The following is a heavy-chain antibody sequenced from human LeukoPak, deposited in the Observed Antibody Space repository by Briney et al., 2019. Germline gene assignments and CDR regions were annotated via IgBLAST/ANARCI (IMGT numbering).Heavy chain of an antibody. CDR1: GGSISSYY. D-gene: IGHD1-1*01. Sequence: PSETLSPTCTVSGGSISSYYWSWIRQPAGKGLEWIGRIDTSGSTNYTPSLQPRVPLSVDTSKSQFSLKLSSVTAADTAVYFCARGNWNYFDSWGQGTLVTVSS. V-gene: IGHV4-4*07. J-gene: IGHJ4*02. CDR3: ARGNWNYFDS. CDR2: IDTSGST.